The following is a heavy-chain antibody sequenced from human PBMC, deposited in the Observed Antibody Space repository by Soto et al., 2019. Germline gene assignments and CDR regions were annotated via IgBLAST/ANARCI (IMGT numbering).Heavy chain of an antibody. V-gene: IGHV3-15*07. Sequence: EVQLVESGGGFVKPGGSLRLSCAASGFTFSHAWMNWVRQAPGKGLEWVGRIKSKTDGGTTEYAEPVKGRFTLSTDDSTHTLCLQMNSQQTADTAVYFCATDVPSQGRGEFDYWGQGTLVTVS. J-gene: IGHJ4*02. CDR3: ATDVPSQGRGEFDY. CDR2: IKSKTDGGTT. CDR1: GFTFSHAW.